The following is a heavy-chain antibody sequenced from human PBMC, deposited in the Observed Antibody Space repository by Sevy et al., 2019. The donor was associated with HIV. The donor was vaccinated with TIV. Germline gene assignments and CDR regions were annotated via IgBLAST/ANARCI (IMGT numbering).Heavy chain of an antibody. D-gene: IGHD6-6*01. V-gene: IGHV4-34*01. CDR3: ARVGIAARRGWLDP. CDR2: INRSGST. Sequence: SETLSLTCAVYGGSFSGYYWSWIRQPPGKGLEWIGEINRSGSTNCNPSLKSRVTISVDTSKNQFSLKLSSVTAADSAVYYCARVGIAARRGWLDPWGQGTLVTVSS. CDR1: GGSFSGYY. J-gene: IGHJ5*02.